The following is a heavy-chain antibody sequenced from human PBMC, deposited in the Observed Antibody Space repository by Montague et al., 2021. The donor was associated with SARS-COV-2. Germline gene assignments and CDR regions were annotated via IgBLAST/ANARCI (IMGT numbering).Heavy chain of an antibody. CDR3: ARLGDGVVPSPILGVGPYYSCYYMDV. CDR2: IHHGGST. V-gene: IGHV4-34*01. J-gene: IGHJ6*03. Sequence: SETLSLTCAVHGGSFSTYSWNWIRQPPGKGLEWIGEIHHGGSTNXNPSLKSRVTISADTSKNQFSLKLTSVAAADTAVYYCARLGDGVVPSPILGVGPYYSCYYMDVWGKGTTVPVSS. D-gene: IGHD3-10*01. CDR1: GGSFSTYS.